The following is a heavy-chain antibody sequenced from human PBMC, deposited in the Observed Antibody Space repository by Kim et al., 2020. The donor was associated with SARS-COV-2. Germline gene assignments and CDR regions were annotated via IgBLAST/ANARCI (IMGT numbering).Heavy chain of an antibody. CDR3: AKVIQLWHAFDV. V-gene: IGHV3-53*01. CDR2: LYSGGST. Sequence: GGSLRLSCAASGFTFDNNFMTWVRQAPGKGLEWVAGLYSGGSTSYADSMNGRFTISRDNSKNTLYLQMNSLIAEDTAVYYCAKVIQLWHAFDVWGQETLVTVSS. CDR1: GFTFDNNF. J-gene: IGHJ3*01. D-gene: IGHD3-10*01.